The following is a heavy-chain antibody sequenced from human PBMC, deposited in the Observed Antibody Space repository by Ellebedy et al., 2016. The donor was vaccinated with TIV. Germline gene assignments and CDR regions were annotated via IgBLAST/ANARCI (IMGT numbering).Heavy chain of an antibody. CDR3: TVTIVRAVIMTQDY. CDR2: INSDGSST. V-gene: IGHV3-74*01. J-gene: IGHJ4*02. Sequence: PGGSLRLSCAASGVTLRSYWMQWVRQGPGKGLVWVSRINSDGSSTNYADSVKGRFTISRDNAKNTVYLQMNSLRAEDTAVYYCTVTIVRAVIMTQDYWGQGTLVSVSS. CDR1: GVTLRSYW. D-gene: IGHD3-10*01.